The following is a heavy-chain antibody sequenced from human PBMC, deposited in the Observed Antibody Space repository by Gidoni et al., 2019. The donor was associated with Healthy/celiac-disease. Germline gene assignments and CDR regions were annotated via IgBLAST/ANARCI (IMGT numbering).Heavy chain of an antibody. CDR1: GYTFTSYD. CDR2: MNPNSGNT. J-gene: IGHJ6*02. D-gene: IGHD3-3*01. CDR3: ATGYYDFWSGFLRGDYYYYYGMDV. V-gene: IGHV1-8*01. Sequence: QVQLVQSGAEVKKPGAAVKVSCKASGYTFTSYDINRVRQATGQGLEWMGWMNPNSGNTGYAQKFQGRVTMTRNTSISTAYMELSSLRSEDTAVYYCATGYYDFWSGFLRGDYYYYYGMDVWGQGTTVTVSS.